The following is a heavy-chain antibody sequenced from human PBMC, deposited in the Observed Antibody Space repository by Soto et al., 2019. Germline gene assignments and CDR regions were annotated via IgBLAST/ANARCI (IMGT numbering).Heavy chain of an antibody. CDR2: INTDGSST. Sequence: EVQLVESGGGLVQPGGSLRLSCAASGFTFSSYWMHWVRQAPGKGLVWISRINTDGSSTSYVDSVQGRFTISRDNGKNTLFLQMNSLRGKDTAVYYCARRGSGVTRGLHYWGQGTLVTVSS. CDR3: ARRGSGVTRGLHY. J-gene: IGHJ4*02. D-gene: IGHD2-15*01. V-gene: IGHV3-74*01. CDR1: GFTFSSYW.